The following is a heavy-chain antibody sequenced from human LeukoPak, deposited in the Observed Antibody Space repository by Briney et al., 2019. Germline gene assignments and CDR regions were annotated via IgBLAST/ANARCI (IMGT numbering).Heavy chain of an antibody. D-gene: IGHD3-10*01. Sequence: PGGSLRLSCTASGFTFSSYSMNWVRQAPGKGLEWVSYISSSGSTIYYADSVKGRFTISRDNAKNSLYLQMNSLRAEDTAVYYCAKDPPMGGYGSGSYPDYWGQGTLVTVSS. J-gene: IGHJ4*02. CDR2: ISSSGSTI. V-gene: IGHV3-48*04. CDR1: GFTFSSYS. CDR3: AKDPPMGGYGSGSYPDY.